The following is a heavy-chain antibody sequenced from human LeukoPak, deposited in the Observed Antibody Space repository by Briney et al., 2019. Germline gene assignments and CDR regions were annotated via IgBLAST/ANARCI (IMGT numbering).Heavy chain of an antibody. CDR3: ARDFEGMGDVVVPAATHY. J-gene: IGHJ4*02. CDR2: IRYDGSNK. D-gene: IGHD2-2*01. V-gene: IGHV3-30*02. Sequence: PGGSLRLSCAASGFTFSSYGMHWVRQAPGKGLEWVAFIRYDGSNKYYADSVKGRFTISRGNSKNTLYLQMNSLRAEDTAVYYCARDFEGMGDVVVPAATHYWGQGTLVTVSS. CDR1: GFTFSSYG.